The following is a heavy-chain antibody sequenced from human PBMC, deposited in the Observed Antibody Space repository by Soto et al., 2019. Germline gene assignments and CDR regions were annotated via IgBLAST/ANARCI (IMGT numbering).Heavy chain of an antibody. D-gene: IGHD1-1*01. CDR1: GYTFTSYG. CDR2: ISAYNGNT. CDR3: AIFTITGPNYYYYGIDV. V-gene: IGHV1-18*04. J-gene: IGHJ6*02. Sequence: QVQLVQSGAEVKKPGASVKVSCKASGYTFTSYGISWVRQAPGQGLEWMGWISAYNGNTNYAQKLQGRVTMTTDTPTSTAYMELSSLRSDDTAVYYCAIFTITGPNYYYYGIDVWGQGTTVTVSS.